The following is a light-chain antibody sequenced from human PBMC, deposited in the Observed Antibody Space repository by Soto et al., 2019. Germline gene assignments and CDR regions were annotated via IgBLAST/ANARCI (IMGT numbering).Light chain of an antibody. CDR1: QSVSSY. Sequence: EIVLTQSPATLSLSPGERATLSCRASQSVSSYLAWYQQKPGQAPRLLIYDASNRATGIPARFSGSGSGTDFTLTISSLEPEDFAVYYCQRSGTFGQGTKV. J-gene: IGKJ1*01. CDR3: QRSGT. CDR2: DAS. V-gene: IGKV3-11*01.